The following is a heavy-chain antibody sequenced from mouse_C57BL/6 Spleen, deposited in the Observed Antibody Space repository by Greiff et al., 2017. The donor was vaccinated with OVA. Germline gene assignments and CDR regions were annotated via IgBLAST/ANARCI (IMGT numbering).Heavy chain of an antibody. CDR3: AREYYSNYWYFDV. V-gene: IGHV2-2*01. CDR2: IWSGGST. Sequence: QVQLKQSGPGLVQPSQSLSITCTVSGFSLTSYGVHWVRQSPGKGLEWLGVIWSGGSTDYNAAFISRLSISKDNSKSQVFFKMNSLQAVDTAIYYCAREYYSNYWYFDVWGTGTTVTVSS. J-gene: IGHJ1*03. CDR1: GFSLTSYG. D-gene: IGHD2-5*01.